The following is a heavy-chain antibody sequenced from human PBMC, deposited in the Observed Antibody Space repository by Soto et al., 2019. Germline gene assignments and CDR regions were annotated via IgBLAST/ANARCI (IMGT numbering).Heavy chain of an antibody. J-gene: IGHJ6*02. CDR2: VTGGGHTT. Sequence: GGSLRLSCAASGFTFSRYAMSWVRQAPGKGLEWVSTVTGGGHTTYNADSVNGRFTISRDNSKNTLYLQMNNLRAEDTAIYYCASSSGALDVYGMDIWGPGTTVTVSS. V-gene: IGHV3-23*01. D-gene: IGHD1-1*01. CDR1: GFTFSRYA. CDR3: ASSSGALDVYGMDI.